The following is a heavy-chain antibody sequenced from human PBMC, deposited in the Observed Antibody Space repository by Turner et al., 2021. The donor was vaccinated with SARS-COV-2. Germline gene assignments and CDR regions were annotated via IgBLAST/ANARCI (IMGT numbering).Heavy chain of an antibody. CDR1: GASNNTTAYT. D-gene: IGHD3-3*01. V-gene: IGHV4-61*02. J-gene: IGHJ4*02. CDR3: ARSRSSVSWLYFFVQ. CDR2: VSSCGES. Sequence: QVQLQVSGPGLVKPSQTRYLTCAVSGASNNTTAYTWNWIRQSAGERLKWIGRVSSCGESFYTPSLKSRASRSIDLSKDRFSLTLAALTAADTAFYYCARSRSSVSWLYFFVQWSQRLRATVS.